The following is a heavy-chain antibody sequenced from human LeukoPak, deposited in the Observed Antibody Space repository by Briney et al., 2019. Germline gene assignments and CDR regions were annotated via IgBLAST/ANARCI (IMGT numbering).Heavy chain of an antibody. Sequence: SQTLSLTCTVSGGSISSGGYYWGWIRQPPGKGLEWVGSFYYSGQPYYQSSLKSRVTMSVDISKNQFSLRLSSVTAADTAVYYCTSLAVAAPRENYWGQGTLVTVSS. CDR2: FYYSGQP. CDR3: TSLAVAAPRENY. J-gene: IGHJ4*02. CDR1: GGSISSGGYY. V-gene: IGHV4-39*01. D-gene: IGHD6-19*01.